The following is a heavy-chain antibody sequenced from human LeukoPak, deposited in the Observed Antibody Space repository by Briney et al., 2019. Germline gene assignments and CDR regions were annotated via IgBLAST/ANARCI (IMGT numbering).Heavy chain of an antibody. CDR1: GGTFSSYA. J-gene: IGHJ4*02. V-gene: IGHV1-18*01. CDR2: ISAYNGNT. CDR3: ARDRRLLDY. Sequence: GASVKVSCKASGGTFSSYAISWVRQAPGQGLEWMGWISAYNGNTNYAQKLQGRVTMTRDTSTSTVYMELSSLRSEDTAVYYCARDRRLLDYWGQGTLVTVSS. D-gene: IGHD5-24*01.